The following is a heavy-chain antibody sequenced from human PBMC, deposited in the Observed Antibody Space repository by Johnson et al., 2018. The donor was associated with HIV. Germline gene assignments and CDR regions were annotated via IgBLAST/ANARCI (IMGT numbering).Heavy chain of an antibody. Sequence: QVQLVESGGGVVQPGRSLRLSCAASGFTFSSYAMHWVRQAPGKGLEWVAVISYDGSNKYYADSVKGRFTISRDNSKNTLYLQMNSLRAEETAVYYCARGEDGVDAFDIWGQGTMVTVSS. V-gene: IGHV3-30-3*01. D-gene: IGHD4-17*01. J-gene: IGHJ3*02. CDR3: ARGEDGVDAFDI. CDR1: GFTFSSYA. CDR2: ISYDGSNK.